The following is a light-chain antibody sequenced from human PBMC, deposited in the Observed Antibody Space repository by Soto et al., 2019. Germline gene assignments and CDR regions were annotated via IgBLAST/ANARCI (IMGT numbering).Light chain of an antibody. V-gene: IGKV1-39*01. CDR1: QSISSY. J-gene: IGKJ4*01. CDR2: AAS. Sequence: DIQMTQSPSSLSASVGDRVTITCRASQSISSYLNWYQQKPGKAPKLLIYAASSLQRGVPSRFSGSGSGTDFTLPISTLQPEDFGTYYCQQSYSKPLTFGGGTKVDIK. CDR3: QQSYSKPLT.